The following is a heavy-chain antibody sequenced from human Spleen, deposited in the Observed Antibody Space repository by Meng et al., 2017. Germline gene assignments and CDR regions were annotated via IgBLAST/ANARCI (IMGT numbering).Heavy chain of an antibody. Sequence: ASVKVFCKASGYTLTRYAINWLRQAPGQGLEWMGWIDTRTGNPTYAQGFTGRLVFSLDTSVSTAYLQISGLRADDTAVYYCTRDGYSDCSRTSCFDYWGQGTLVTVSS. J-gene: IGHJ4*02. CDR3: TRDGYSDCSRTSCFDY. D-gene: IGHD2-2*01. CDR1: GYTLTRYA. V-gene: IGHV7-4-1*02. CDR2: IDTRTGNP.